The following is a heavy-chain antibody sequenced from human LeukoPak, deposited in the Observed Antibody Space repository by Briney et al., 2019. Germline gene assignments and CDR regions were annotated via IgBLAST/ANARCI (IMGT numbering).Heavy chain of an antibody. CDR3: ARAYGSFDY. V-gene: IGHV4-59*08. J-gene: IGHJ4*02. CDR1: GGSISSYY. CDR2: IYYSGST. Sequence: SETLSLTCTVSGGSISSYYWSWLRQPPGKGLEWIGYIYYSGSTNYNPSLKSRVTISVDTSKNQFSLKLSSVTAADTAVYYCARAYGSFDYWGQGTLVTVSS. D-gene: IGHD3-10*01.